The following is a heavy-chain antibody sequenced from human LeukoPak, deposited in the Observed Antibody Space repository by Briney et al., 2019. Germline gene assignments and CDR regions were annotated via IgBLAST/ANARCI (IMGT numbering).Heavy chain of an antibody. D-gene: IGHD5-24*01. CDR2: ISYDGSNK. CDR3: AKAVEMAIGY. Sequence: GRSLRHSCAASGFTFSSYGMHWVRQAPGKGLEWVAVISYDGSNKYYADSVKGRFTISRDNSKNTLYLQMNSLRAEDTAVYYCAKAVEMAIGYWGQGTLVTVSS. CDR1: GFTFSSYG. V-gene: IGHV3-30*18. J-gene: IGHJ4*02.